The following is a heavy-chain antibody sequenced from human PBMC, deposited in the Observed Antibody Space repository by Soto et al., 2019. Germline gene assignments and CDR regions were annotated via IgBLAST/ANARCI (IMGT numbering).Heavy chain of an antibody. Sequence: PXGSLKLSCAASGFTFSSYAMSWVRQAPGKGLEWVSAISGSGGSTYYADSVKGRFTISRDNSKNTLYLQMNSLRAEDTAVYYCAKAVRSGYYYYYYGMDVWGQGTTVTVSS. V-gene: IGHV3-23*01. J-gene: IGHJ6*02. CDR1: GFTFSSYA. D-gene: IGHD3-3*01. CDR3: AKAVRSGYYYYYYGMDV. CDR2: ISGSGGST.